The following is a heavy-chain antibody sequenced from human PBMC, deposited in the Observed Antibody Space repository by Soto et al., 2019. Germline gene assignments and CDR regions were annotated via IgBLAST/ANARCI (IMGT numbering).Heavy chain of an antibody. CDR3: AKFGDIVATPYYGMDV. CDR2: ISGSGGST. V-gene: IGHV3-23*01. Sequence: GGSLRLSCAASGFTFSSYAMSWVRQAPGKGLEWVSAISGSGGSTYYADSVKGRFTISRDNSKNTLYLQMNSLRAEDTAVYYCAKFGDIVATPYYGMDVWGQGTTVTVSS. J-gene: IGHJ6*02. CDR1: GFTFSSYA. D-gene: IGHD5-12*01.